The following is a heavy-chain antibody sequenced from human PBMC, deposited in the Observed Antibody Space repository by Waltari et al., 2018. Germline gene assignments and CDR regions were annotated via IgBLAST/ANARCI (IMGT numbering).Heavy chain of an antibody. CDR1: GFTFSSYA. CDR3: AKGPVFFDY. J-gene: IGHJ4*02. V-gene: IGHV3-23*03. D-gene: IGHD1-20*01. CDR2: IYSGGST. Sequence: EVQLLESGGGLVQPGGSLRLSCAASGFTFSSYAMSWVRQAPGKGLEWVSVIYSGGSTYDADAVKGRFTISRDNSKNTLYLQMNSLRAEDTAVYYCAKGPVFFDYWGQGTLVTVSS.